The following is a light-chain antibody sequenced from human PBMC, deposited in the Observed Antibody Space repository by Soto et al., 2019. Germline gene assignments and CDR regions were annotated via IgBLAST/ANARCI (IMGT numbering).Light chain of an antibody. CDR3: VSWDDSLSGLV. Sequence: QSVLTQPPSASGTPGQRVTISCSGRSANIGNNFVCRYQQLPRTAPKLLIYSNNQRPSGVPDRFSGSKSGTSASLAISGLRSEDEGDYYCVSWDDSLSGLVFGTGTKV. V-gene: IGLV1-47*02. J-gene: IGLJ1*01. CDR1: SANIGNNF. CDR2: SNN.